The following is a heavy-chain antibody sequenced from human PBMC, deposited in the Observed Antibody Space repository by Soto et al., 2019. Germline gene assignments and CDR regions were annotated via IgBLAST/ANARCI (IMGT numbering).Heavy chain of an antibody. D-gene: IGHD2-15*01. V-gene: IGHV4-39*01. CDR2: IYYSGST. J-gene: IGHJ4*02. Sequence: SETLSLTCTVSGGSMSSRSYYWGWIRQPPGKGREWLVSIYYSGSTYYNPPLKSRITMSVDTSKNQFSLKLSSVTAADTAVYYCAKLLGGVTEAIDYFDYWGQGTLVTVSS. CDR3: AKLLGGVTEAIDYFDY. CDR1: GGSMSSRSYY.